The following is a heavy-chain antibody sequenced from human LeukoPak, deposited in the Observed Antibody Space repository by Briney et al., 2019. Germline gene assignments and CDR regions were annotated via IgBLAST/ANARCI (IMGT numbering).Heavy chain of an antibody. Sequence: ASVTVSCKDSGYTFPEHYMHWLRQAPGQGLEWMGWINPNSGDTNYAQKFQGRVTMTRDTSISTAYMELSRLRSDDTAVYYCASIVVVTARYTFDIWGQGTMVTVSS. V-gene: IGHV1-2*02. CDR1: GYTFPEHY. J-gene: IGHJ3*02. CDR2: INPNSGDT. CDR3: ASIVVVTARYTFDI. D-gene: IGHD2-21*02.